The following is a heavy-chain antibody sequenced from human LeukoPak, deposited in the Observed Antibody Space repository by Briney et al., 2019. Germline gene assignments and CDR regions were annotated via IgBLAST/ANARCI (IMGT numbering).Heavy chain of an antibody. Sequence: ASVKVSCKASGYTFTSYGISWVRQAPGQGLVWMGWISAYNGNTNYAQKLQGRVTMTTDTSTSTAYMELRSLRSDDTAVYYCAREKRIAVAGWYYYMDVWGKGTTVTISS. CDR3: AREKRIAVAGWYYYMDV. J-gene: IGHJ6*03. CDR1: GYTFTSYG. D-gene: IGHD6-19*01. V-gene: IGHV1-18*01. CDR2: ISAYNGNT.